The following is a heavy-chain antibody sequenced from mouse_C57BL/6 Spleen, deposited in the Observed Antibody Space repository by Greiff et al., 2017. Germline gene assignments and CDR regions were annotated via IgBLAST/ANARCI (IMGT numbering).Heavy chain of an antibody. V-gene: IGHV1-61*01. CDR3: ARRGGYGRLDY. J-gene: IGHJ2*01. D-gene: IGHD1-1*01. Sequence: QVQLQQPGAELVRPGSSVKLSCKASGYTFTSYWMDWVTQRPGQGLEWIGNIYPSDSETHYNQKFQDKATLTGDKASSTAYMQRSSLTSEDSALFYCARRGGYGRLDYWGQGTILTVAS. CDR1: GYTFTSYW. CDR2: IYPSDSET.